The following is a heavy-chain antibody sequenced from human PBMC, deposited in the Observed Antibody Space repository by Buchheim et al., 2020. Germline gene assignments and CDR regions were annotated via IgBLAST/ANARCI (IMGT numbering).Heavy chain of an antibody. CDR1: GYTFTSYY. J-gene: IGHJ1*01. D-gene: IGHD4-23*01. V-gene: IGHV1-8*02. Sequence: QVQLVQSGAEVKKPGASVKVSCKASGYTFTSYYMHWVRQAPGQGLEWMGWMNPNSGNTGYAQKFQGRVTMTRNTSISTAYMELSSLRSEDTAVYYCARRVGGIGPRAKYFQHWGQGTL. CDR3: ARRVGGIGPRAKYFQH. CDR2: MNPNSGNT.